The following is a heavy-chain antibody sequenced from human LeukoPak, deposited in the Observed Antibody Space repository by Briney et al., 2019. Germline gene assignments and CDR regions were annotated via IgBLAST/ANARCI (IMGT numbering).Heavy chain of an antibody. CDR1: GFTFSSFG. Sequence: GGSLRLSCAACGFTFSSFGMHWVRQAPGKGLEGVSYISSRGSTIYYADSVKGRFTISRDNAKDSLYLQMNSLRAEDTAVYYCASSARTLAYCRGDCYALDYWGQGTLVTVSS. V-gene: IGHV3-48*04. D-gene: IGHD2-21*02. CDR3: ASSARTLAYCRGDCYALDY. CDR2: ISSRGSTI. J-gene: IGHJ4*02.